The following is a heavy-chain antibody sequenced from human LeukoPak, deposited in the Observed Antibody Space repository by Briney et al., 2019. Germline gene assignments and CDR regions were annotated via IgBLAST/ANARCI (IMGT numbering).Heavy chain of an antibody. Sequence: SETLSLTCTVSGGSISSYYWSWIRQPPGKGLEWIGYIYYSGSTNYNPSLKSRVTISVDTSKNQFSLKLSSVTAADTAVYYCARDLTEAYCGGDCHPGGWFDPWGQGTLVTVSS. J-gene: IGHJ5*02. D-gene: IGHD2-21*02. CDR3: ARDLTEAYCGGDCHPGGWFDP. V-gene: IGHV4-59*01. CDR1: GGSISSYY. CDR2: IYYSGST.